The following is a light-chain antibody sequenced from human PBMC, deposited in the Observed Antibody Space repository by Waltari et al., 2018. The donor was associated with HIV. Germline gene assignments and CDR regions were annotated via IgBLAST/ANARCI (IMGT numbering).Light chain of an antibody. CDR3: QQFNDYPLT. V-gene: IGKV1D-13*01. Sequence: AIQLTQSPSSLSASVGDRVTITFRASQVIWRALAWYQQKPGKAPNPLIYDASILESGVSSRFSGSGSGTDFTLTISSLQPEDFASYYCQQFNDYPLTFGGGTKVEIQ. CDR2: DAS. J-gene: IGKJ4*01. CDR1: QVIWRA.